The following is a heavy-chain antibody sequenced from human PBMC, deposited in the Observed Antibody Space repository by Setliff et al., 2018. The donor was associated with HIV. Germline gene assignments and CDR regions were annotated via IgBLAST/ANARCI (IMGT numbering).Heavy chain of an antibody. Sequence: GGSLRLSCAASGFTFSSYTMTWVRQAPGKGLVWVSRVNRDGSSTTYADSVKDRFTISRDNAKNTLYFQMNSLRAEDTGVYFCHSGYDTEEQSYFDYWGQGALVTVSS. V-gene: IGHV3-74*01. J-gene: IGHJ4*02. CDR2: VNRDGSST. D-gene: IGHD3-3*01. CDR3: HSGYDTEEQSYFDY. CDR1: GFTFSSYT.